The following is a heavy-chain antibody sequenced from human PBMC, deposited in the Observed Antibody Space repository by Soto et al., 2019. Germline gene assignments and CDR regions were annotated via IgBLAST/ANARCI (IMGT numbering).Heavy chain of an antibody. CDR2: IDPSDSYT. Sequence: LKISCKGSGYSFTSYWISWVRQMPGKGLEWMGRIDPSDSYTNYSPSFQGHVTISADKSISTAYLQWSSLKASDTAMYYCARHAAAGSYYYYGMDVWGQGTTVTVSS. V-gene: IGHV5-10-1*01. CDR3: ARHAAAGSYYYYGMDV. CDR1: GYSFTSYW. D-gene: IGHD6-13*01. J-gene: IGHJ6*02.